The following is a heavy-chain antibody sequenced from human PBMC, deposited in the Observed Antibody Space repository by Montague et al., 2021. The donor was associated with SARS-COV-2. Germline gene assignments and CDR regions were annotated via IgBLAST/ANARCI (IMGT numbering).Heavy chain of an antibody. D-gene: IGHD1-26*01. Sequence: SETLSLTCAVYGGSFSGYYWSWIRQPPGKGLEWIGEINQSGSTNYNPSLKSRVTLSVDTSKKQFSLKLSSLTAADTAVYYCARGSGHYYSPFDYWGQGNLVTVSS. V-gene: IGHV4-34*01. CDR3: ARGSGHYYSPFDY. CDR2: INQSGST. J-gene: IGHJ4*02. CDR1: GGSFSGYY.